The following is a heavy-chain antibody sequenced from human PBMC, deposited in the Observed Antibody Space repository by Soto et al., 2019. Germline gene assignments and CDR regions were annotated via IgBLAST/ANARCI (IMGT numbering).Heavy chain of an antibody. CDR2: VSYRTTT. CDR3: ARVNLGGITSAGMDY. J-gene: IGHJ4*02. D-gene: IGHD6-13*01. Sequence: SETLSLTCTVSGVSISSYYWSWIRQPPGKGLEWMGYVSYRTTTNNNPSLESRVIMSLDTSKNQISLKLSSVTAADTAVYYCARVNLGGITSAGMDYWGQGTLVTVSS. CDR1: GVSISSYY. V-gene: IGHV4-59*01.